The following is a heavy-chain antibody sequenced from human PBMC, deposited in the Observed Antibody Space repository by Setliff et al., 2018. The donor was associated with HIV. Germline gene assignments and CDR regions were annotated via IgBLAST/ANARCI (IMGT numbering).Heavy chain of an antibody. CDR2: VYYSGIT. Sequence: SETLSLTCTVSGGSIIDSRYFWGWIRQPPGKGLEWIGSVYYSGITYYSSSLKSRVSVSVDTSRIQFSLKLTSVTAADTAVYKCVRHVWSDDFLVPGWFDSWSQGTLVTVSS. D-gene: IGHD3-3*01. CDR1: GGSIIDSRYF. CDR3: VRHVWSDDFLVPGWFDS. J-gene: IGHJ5*01. V-gene: IGHV4-39*01.